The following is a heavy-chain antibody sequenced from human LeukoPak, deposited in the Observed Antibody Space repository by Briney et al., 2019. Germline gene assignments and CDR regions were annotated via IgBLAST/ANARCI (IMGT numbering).Heavy chain of an antibody. J-gene: IGHJ6*02. Sequence: GGSLRLSCAASGFTFNTYAMSWVRQAPGKGLECVSGISASGGSTYYADSVKGRFTISRGNAKNSLYLQMNSLRAEDTAVYYCARDSGVVVYGMDVWGQGTTVTVSS. D-gene: IGHD3-22*01. V-gene: IGHV3-23*01. CDR3: ARDSGVVVYGMDV. CDR2: ISASGGST. CDR1: GFTFNTYA.